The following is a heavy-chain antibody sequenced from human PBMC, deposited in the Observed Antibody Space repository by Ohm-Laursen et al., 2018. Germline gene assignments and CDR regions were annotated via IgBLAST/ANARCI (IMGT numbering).Heavy chain of an antibody. V-gene: IGHV3-23*01. D-gene: IGHD1-14*01. CDR3: ARTWVVAGPQEKGAFDI. Sequence: LSLTWAVYGGSFSGYYWSWIRQPPGKGLEWVSVISGSGGSTYYAGSVKGRFTISRDNSKNTLYLQMNSLKTEDTAVYYCARTWVVAGPQEKGAFDIWGQGTMVTVSS. CDR1: GGSFSGYY. CDR2: ISGSGGST. J-gene: IGHJ3*02.